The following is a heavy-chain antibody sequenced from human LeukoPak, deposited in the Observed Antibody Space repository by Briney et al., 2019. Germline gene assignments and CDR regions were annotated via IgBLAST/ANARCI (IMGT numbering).Heavy chain of an antibody. CDR1: GGSISSYY. D-gene: IGHD3-22*01. J-gene: IGHJ3*02. CDR2: IYYSGST. Sequence: SETLSLTCTASGGSISSYYWSWIRQPPGKGLEWIGYIYYSGSTNYNPSLKSRVTISVDTSKNQFSLKLSSVTAADTAVYYCARQGHYYDSSGYTFDIWGQGTMVTVSS. CDR3: ARQGHYYDSSGYTFDI. V-gene: IGHV4-59*08.